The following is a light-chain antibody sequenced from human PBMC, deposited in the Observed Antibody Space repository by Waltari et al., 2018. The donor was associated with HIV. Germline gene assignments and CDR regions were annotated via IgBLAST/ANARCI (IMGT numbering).Light chain of an antibody. V-gene: IGKV1-39*01. CDR2: GAS. CDR3: QQSFLSPYT. J-gene: IGKJ2*01. CDR1: RPISTY. Sequence: DIQMTQSPSSLSASVGVGVIITCRASRPISTYLNWYQQTPGNAPKVLVSGASSLESGVPKRFSGSGSGTFFTLAIDGLHSDDFAIYFCQQSFLSPYTFGQGTKLEVK.